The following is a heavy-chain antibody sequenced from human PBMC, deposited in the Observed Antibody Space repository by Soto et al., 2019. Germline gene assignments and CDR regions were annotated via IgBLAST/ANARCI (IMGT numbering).Heavy chain of an antibody. CDR2: IIPMFGTA. D-gene: IGHD3-22*01. CDR1: GGTFSRYA. V-gene: IGHV1-69*01. J-gene: IGHJ4*02. Sequence: QVQLVQSGAEVRKPGSSVKVSCKASGGTFSRYAVSWVRQAPGQGLEWMGGIIPMFGTANYAQKFKGRVTITADESTSTAYMELRSLRSEDTALYYCARGWGHDTSDYDYAYWGQGTLITGSS. CDR3: ARGWGHDTSDYDYAY.